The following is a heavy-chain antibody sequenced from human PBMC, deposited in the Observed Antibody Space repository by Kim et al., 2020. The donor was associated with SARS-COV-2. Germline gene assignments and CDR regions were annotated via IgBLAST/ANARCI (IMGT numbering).Heavy chain of an antibody. CDR2: ISWNSGSI. CDR3: AKDIRSFDSSDSGFDY. Sequence: GGSLRLSCAASGFTFGDYAMHWVRQAPGKGLEWVSGISWNSGSIGYADSVKGRFTISRDNAKNSLYLQMNSLRAEDTALYYCAKDIRSFDSSDSGFDYWGQGTLVTVSS. D-gene: IGHD3-22*01. J-gene: IGHJ4*02. CDR1: GFTFGDYA. V-gene: IGHV3-9*01.